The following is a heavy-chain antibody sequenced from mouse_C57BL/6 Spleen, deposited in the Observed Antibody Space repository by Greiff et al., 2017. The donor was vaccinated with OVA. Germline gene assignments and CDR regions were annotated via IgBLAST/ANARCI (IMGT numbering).Heavy chain of an antibody. V-gene: IGHV1-64*01. CDR3: AREFITTVVARYFDV. D-gene: IGHD1-1*01. CDR1: GYTFTSYW. J-gene: IGHJ1*03. CDR2: IHPNSGST. Sequence: QVQLQQSGAELVKPGASVKLSCKASGYTFTSYWMHWVKQRPGQGLEWIGMIHPNSGSTNYNEKFKSKATLTVDKSSSTAYMQLSSLTSEDSAVYYCAREFITTVVARYFDVWGTGTTVTVSS.